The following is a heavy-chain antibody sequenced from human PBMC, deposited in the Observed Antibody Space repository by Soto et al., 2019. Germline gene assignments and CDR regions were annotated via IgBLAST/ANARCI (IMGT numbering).Heavy chain of an antibody. J-gene: IGHJ4*02. D-gene: IGHD2-15*01. CDR2: ISPFTGDT. Sequence: ASVKVSCKTSGYSFTNYGINWVRQAPGQGLEWMGWISPFTGDTHYTQSLQGRITVTTDTSTNTAYTELRSLRSADTAVYYCARSCSGGSCHSAYWGQGTLVTVSS. CDR3: ARSCSGGSCHSAY. CDR1: GYSFTNYG. V-gene: IGHV1-18*04.